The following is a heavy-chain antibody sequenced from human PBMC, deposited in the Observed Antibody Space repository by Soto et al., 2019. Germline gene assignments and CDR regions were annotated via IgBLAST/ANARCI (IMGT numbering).Heavy chain of an antibody. D-gene: IGHD1-26*01. Sequence: QVQLQESGPGLVRPSQTLSLTCTVSGDSINSVDHYWSWIRQPPGKGLEWMGYIYHSGSTHYNPPLNSRLTISTDTSTNRFSLNLTSVTAADSAVYFCARLRWETENNWFDPWGQGALVTVSS. CDR1: GDSINSVDHY. CDR2: IYHSGST. CDR3: ARLRWETENNWFDP. V-gene: IGHV4-30-4*01. J-gene: IGHJ5*02.